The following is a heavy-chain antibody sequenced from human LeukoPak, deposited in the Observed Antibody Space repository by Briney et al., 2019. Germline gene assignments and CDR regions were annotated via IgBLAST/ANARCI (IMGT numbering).Heavy chain of an antibody. D-gene: IGHD2-2*01. V-gene: IGHV3-21*01. CDR3: ARDGGAAAMFWFDP. Sequence: PGGSLRLSCAASGFTFSSYSVNWVRQAPGKGLEWVSSISSSSSYIYYADSVKGRFTISRDNAKNSLYLQMNSLRAEDTAVYYCARDGGAAAMFWFDPWGQGTLVTVSS. CDR2: ISSSSSYI. J-gene: IGHJ5*02. CDR1: GFTFSSYS.